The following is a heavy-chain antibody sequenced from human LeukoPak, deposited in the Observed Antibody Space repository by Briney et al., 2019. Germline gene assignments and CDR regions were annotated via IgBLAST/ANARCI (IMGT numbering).Heavy chain of an antibody. CDR2: IYTSGST. Sequence: SETLSFTCTVSGGSISSGSYYWSWIRQPAGKGLEWIGRIYTSGSTNYNPSLKSRVTISVDTSKNQFSLKLSSVTAADTAVYYCARDLPTLIAAASIWGQGTMVTVSS. D-gene: IGHD6-13*01. J-gene: IGHJ3*02. CDR3: ARDLPTLIAAASI. CDR1: GGSISSGSYY. V-gene: IGHV4-61*02.